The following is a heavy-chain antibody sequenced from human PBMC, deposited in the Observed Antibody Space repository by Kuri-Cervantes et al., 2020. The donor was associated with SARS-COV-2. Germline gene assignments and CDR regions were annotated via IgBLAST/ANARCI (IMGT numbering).Heavy chain of an antibody. Sequence: GGSLRLSCTASGFIFSDYYMTWIRQAPGKGLEWVSNIFPSGSAKYYADSVKGRFTISRDNSKNTLYLQMNSLRAEDTAVYYCAKFSGPMVRGVTFLGQFYYYYMDVWGKGTTVTVSS. CDR2: IFPSGSAK. CDR3: AKFSGPMVRGVTFLGQFYYYYMDV. V-gene: IGHV3-11*01. D-gene: IGHD3-10*01. CDR1: GFIFSDYY. J-gene: IGHJ6*03.